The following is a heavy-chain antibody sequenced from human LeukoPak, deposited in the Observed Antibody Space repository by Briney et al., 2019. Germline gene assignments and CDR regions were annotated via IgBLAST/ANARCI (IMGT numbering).Heavy chain of an antibody. CDR1: GGSISSSSYY. Sequence: PSETLSLACTVSGGSISSSSYYWGWIRQPPGNGPELIGSIYYSGSTYYNTSLKSRVTISVDTSKNQFSLKLSSVTAADTAVYYCARVRFGELIDYWGQGTLVTVSS. CDR3: ARVRFGELIDY. J-gene: IGHJ4*02. CDR2: IYYSGST. V-gene: IGHV4-39*07. D-gene: IGHD3-10*01.